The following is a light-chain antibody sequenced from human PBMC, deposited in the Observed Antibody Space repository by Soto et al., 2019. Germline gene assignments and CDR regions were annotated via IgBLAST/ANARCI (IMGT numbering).Light chain of an antibody. J-gene: IGKJ1*01. CDR1: QSVSSW. CDR3: QQYNNWLGT. V-gene: IGKV1-5*01. Sequence: DIQMTQSPSTLSASVGDRVTLTCRASQSVSSWLAWYQQKPGKAPKLLIYDASTLETGVPSRFSGSGSGTEFTLTISTLQSEDFAVYYCQQYNNWLGTVGQGTKVDIK. CDR2: DAS.